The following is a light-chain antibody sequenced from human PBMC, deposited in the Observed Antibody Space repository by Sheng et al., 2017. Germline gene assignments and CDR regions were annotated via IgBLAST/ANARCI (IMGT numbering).Light chain of an antibody. J-gene: IGLJ1*01. CDR3: NCRDSSGNHRGV. V-gene: IGLV3-19*01. CDR1: ILRDYF. CDR2: GKN. Sequence: SSELTQDPAVSVALGQTVRITCQGDILRDYFASWYQQRPGQAPVLVMYGKNNRPSGIPDRLSGSASGNTASLTINGAQAEDEADYYCNCRDSSGNHRGVFGPGTKVTVL.